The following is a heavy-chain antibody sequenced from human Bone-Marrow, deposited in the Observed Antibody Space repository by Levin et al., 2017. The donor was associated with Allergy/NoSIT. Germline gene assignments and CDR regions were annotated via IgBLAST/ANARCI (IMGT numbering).Heavy chain of an antibody. CDR1: GGTFSSYA. J-gene: IGHJ4*02. CDR2: IIPIFGTA. Sequence: ASVKVSCKASGGTFSSYAISWVRQAPGQGLEWMGGIIPIFGTANYAQKFQGRVTITADESTSTAYMELSSLRSEDTAVYYCAREGYYDSSEKHLYYFDYWGQGTLVTVSS. V-gene: IGHV1-69*13. CDR3: AREGYYDSSEKHLYYFDY. D-gene: IGHD3-22*01.